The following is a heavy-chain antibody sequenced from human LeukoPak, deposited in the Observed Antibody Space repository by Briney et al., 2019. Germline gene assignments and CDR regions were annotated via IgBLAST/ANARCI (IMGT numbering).Heavy chain of an antibody. J-gene: IGHJ4*02. CDR1: GFTFDDYA. Sequence: GGSLRLSCAASGFTFDDYAMHRVRQAPGKGLEWVSGISWNSGSIGYADSVKGRFTISRDNAKNSLYLQMNSLRAEDTAVYYCARDPGSGYEEHFDYWGQGTLVTVSS. V-gene: IGHV3-9*01. CDR2: ISWNSGSI. D-gene: IGHD5-12*01. CDR3: ARDPGSGYEEHFDY.